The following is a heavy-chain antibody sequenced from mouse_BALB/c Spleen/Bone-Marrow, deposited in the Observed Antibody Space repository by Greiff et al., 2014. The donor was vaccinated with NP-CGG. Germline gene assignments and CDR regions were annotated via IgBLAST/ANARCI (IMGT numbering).Heavy chain of an antibody. D-gene: IGHD6-1*01. CDR3: NAEHGNYHYFDY. Sequence: VQLQQSGAELVRSGASVKLSCTASGFNIKDYYMHWVKQRPEQGLVWIGWIDPGNGDTEYAPKFQGKATMTADTSSNTAYLQLSSLTSEDTAVYYCNAEHGNYHYFDYWGQGTTLTVSS. V-gene: IGHV14-4*02. CDR1: GFNIKDYY. J-gene: IGHJ2*01. CDR2: IDPGNGDT.